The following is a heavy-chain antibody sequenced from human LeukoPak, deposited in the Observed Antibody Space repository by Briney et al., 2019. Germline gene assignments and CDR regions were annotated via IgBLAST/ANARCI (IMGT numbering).Heavy chain of an antibody. D-gene: IGHD1-26*01. Sequence: PSETLSLTCTVSGGSISGYYWSWIRQPPGKGLEWITYIFYSGSTTYNPSLKSRVTISVDTSKNQFSLKLSSVTAADTAVYYCARTQVGAFDYWGQGTLVTVSS. CDR1: GGSISGYY. V-gene: IGHV4-59*01. J-gene: IGHJ4*02. CDR2: IFYSGST. CDR3: ARTQVGAFDY.